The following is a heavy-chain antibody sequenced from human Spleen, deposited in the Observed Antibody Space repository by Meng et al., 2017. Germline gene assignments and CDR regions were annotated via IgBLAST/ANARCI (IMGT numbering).Heavy chain of an antibody. V-gene: IGHV1-18*04. J-gene: IGHJ4*02. Sequence: QVQLGQAGAEVKKPGASVKVSCKPSGYNFPDYYIHWVRQAPGQGLEWMGRINTYNGKTDYAQKFQGRITMTTDTFTSTAYMELRNLRSDDTAVYYCATRGNPYLNCWGQGTLVTVSS. CDR3: ATRGNPYLNC. CDR2: INTYNGKT. CDR1: GYNFPDYY.